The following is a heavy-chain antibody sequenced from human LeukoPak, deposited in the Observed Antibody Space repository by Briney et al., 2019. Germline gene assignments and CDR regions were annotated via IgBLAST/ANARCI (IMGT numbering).Heavy chain of an antibody. CDR2: ISSVSNYI. J-gene: IGHJ6*03. CDR1: GFTFSSYS. CDR3: ARDRPYYYYMDV. V-gene: IGHV3-21*01. Sequence: PGGSLRLSCAASGFTFSSYSMNWVRQAPGKGLEWVSSISSVSNYIHYADSVKGRFTISRDNAKNSLYLQMNSLRAEDTAVYYCARDRPYYYYMDVWGKGTTVTVSS.